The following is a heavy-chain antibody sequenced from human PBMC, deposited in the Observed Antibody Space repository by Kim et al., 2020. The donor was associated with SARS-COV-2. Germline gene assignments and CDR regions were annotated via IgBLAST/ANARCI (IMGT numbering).Heavy chain of an antibody. CDR3: ARDLSLGRPGGFDY. Sequence: GGSLRLSCAASEFTFSRYSMNWVRQAPGKGLEWVSTISRFSDYIYYAESVEGRFTISRDNAKNSVYLQMNSLRVDDTAMYYCARDLSLGRPGGFDYRGQG. CDR2: ISRFSDYI. J-gene: IGHJ4*02. CDR1: EFTFSRYS. V-gene: IGHV3-21*01. D-gene: IGHD3-10*01.